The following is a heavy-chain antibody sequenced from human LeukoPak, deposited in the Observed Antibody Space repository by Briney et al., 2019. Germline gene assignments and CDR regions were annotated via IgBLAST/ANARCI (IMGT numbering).Heavy chain of an antibody. J-gene: IGHJ5*02. Sequence: KPSETLSLTCTVSGGSISSSSYYWGWIRQPPGKGLEWIGSIYYSGSTYYNPSLKSRVTISVDTSKNQFSLKLSSVTAADTAVYYCARLDKYINWFDPWGQGTLVTVSS. CDR1: GGSISSSSYY. V-gene: IGHV4-39*01. CDR3: ARLDKYINWFDP. D-gene: IGHD6-6*01. CDR2: IYYSGST.